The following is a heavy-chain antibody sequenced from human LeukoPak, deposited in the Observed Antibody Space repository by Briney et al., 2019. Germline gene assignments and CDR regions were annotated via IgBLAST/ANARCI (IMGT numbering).Heavy chain of an antibody. Sequence: SETLSLTCTVSGGSISSSSYYWGWIRQPPGKGLEWIGSIYYSGSTYYNPSLKSRVTISVDTSKNQFSLKLSSVTAADTAVYYCAREGSGIAVADRTDCWGQGTLVTVSS. CDR2: IYYSGST. D-gene: IGHD6-19*01. CDR3: AREGSGIAVADRTDC. J-gene: IGHJ4*02. V-gene: IGHV4-39*02. CDR1: GGSISSSSYY.